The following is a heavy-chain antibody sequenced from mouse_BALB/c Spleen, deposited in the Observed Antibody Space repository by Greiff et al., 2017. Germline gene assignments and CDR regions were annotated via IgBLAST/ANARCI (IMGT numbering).Heavy chain of an antibody. CDR2: IDTSDSYT. CDR1: GYTFTDYW. D-gene: IGHD2-1*01. Sequence: QVQLQQPGAELVMPGASVKMSCKASGYTFTDYWMHWVKLRPGQGLEWIGAIDTSDSYTSYNQKFKGKATLTVDESSSTAYMQLSSLTSEDSAVYYCARGNYGNDYWGQGTTLTVSS. J-gene: IGHJ2*01. CDR3: ARGNYGNDY. V-gene: IGHV1-69*01.